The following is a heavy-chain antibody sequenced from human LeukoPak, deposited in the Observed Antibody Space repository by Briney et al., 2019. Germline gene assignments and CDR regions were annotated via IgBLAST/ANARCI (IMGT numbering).Heavy chain of an antibody. Sequence: PGGSLRLSCAASGFTFSTYTMNWVRQAPGKGLEWISYIISSSSTIYYADSVRGRFTISRDNARNSLYLQMNSLRAEDTAVYYCARDRSASYLDYWGQGTLVTVSS. CDR3: ARDRSASYLDY. V-gene: IGHV3-48*01. J-gene: IGHJ4*02. CDR2: IISSSSTI. CDR1: GFTFSTYT. D-gene: IGHD3-3*01.